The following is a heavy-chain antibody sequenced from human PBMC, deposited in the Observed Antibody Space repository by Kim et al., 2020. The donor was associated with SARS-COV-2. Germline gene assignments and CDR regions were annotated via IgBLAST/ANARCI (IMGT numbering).Heavy chain of an antibody. CDR3: TRAGYYDSSGYSWISWFDP. D-gene: IGHD3-22*01. V-gene: IGHV3-49*03. CDR1: GFTFGDYA. CDR2: IRSKAYGGTT. Sequence: GGSLRLSCTASGFTFGDYAMSWFRQAPGKGLEWVGFIRSKAYGGTTEYAASVKGRFTISRDDSKSIAYLQMNSLKTEDTAVYYCTRAGYYDSSGYSWISWFDPWGQGTLVTVSS. J-gene: IGHJ5*02.